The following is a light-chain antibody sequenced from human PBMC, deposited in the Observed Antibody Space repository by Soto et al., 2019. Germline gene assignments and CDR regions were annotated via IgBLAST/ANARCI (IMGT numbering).Light chain of an antibody. CDR2: EVS. J-gene: IGLJ3*02. V-gene: IGLV2-8*01. CDR3: RSFADSTHVV. Sequence: QSALTQPPSASGSPGQSVTISCTGTSSDVGGYNYVSWYQQHPGKAPKLIIYEVSQRPSGVPDRFSGSKSGNTASLTVSGLQAEDEADYYCRSFADSTHVVIGGGTKVTVL. CDR1: SSDVGGYNY.